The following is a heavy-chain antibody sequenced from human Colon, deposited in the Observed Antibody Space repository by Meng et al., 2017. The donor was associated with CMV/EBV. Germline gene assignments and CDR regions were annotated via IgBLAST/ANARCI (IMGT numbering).Heavy chain of an antibody. CDR2: IRYDGKNT. CDR3: ASRSVRPAAGGLNYNFDY. CDR1: GFTFSSFV. J-gene: IGHJ4*02. V-gene: IGHV3-30*02. Sequence: GGLLRLSCVAPGFTFSSFVMHWVRQTPGKGLEWVAIIRYDGKNTYYQDPVKDRFTITRDNPRNTLYLEMNAMRPEDAAVYYCASRSVRPAAGGLNYNFDYWGQGTLVTVSS. D-gene: IGHD3-16*01.